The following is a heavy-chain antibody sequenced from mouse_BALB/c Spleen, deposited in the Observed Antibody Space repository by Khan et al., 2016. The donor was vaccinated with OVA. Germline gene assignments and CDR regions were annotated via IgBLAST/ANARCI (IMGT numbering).Heavy chain of an antibody. CDR3: ARCDCSRAFDY. CDR2: IHYSGIT. Sequence: EVQLQESGPDLVKPSQSLSLTCTVTGSSITSGYSWHWIRQFPGNKLEWMGYIHYSGITNYNPYLKSRISITRDTSKNQSFRKLNSGTTEDTATYYFARCDCSRAFDYWGQGTTLTVSA. V-gene: IGHV3-1*02. J-gene: IGHJ2*01. D-gene: IGHD3-1*01. CDR1: GSSITSGYS.